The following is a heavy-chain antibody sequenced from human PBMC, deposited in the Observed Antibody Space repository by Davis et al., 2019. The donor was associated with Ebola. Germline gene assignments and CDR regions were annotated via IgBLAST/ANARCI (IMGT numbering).Heavy chain of an antibody. CDR3: ARDAVVTAFDI. V-gene: IGHV1-3*01. CDR1: GYTFTSYA. Sequence: ASVKVSCKASGYTFTSYAMHWVRQAPGQRLEWMGWINAGNGNTKYSQKLQGRVTMTTDTSTSTAYMELRSLRSDDTAVYYCARDAVVTAFDIWGQGTMVTVSS. CDR2: INAGNGNT. D-gene: IGHD3-22*01. J-gene: IGHJ3*02.